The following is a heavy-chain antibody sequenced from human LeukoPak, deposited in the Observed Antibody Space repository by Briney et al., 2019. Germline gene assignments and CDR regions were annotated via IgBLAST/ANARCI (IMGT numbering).Heavy chain of an antibody. CDR2: ISYDGSNK. Sequence: LGGSLRLSCAASGFTVSSNYMSWVRQAPGKGLEWVAVISYDGSNKYYADSVKGRFTISRDNSKNTLYLQMNSLRAEDTAVYYCARDQYYVWGSYRDFFDYWGQGTLVTVSS. J-gene: IGHJ4*02. V-gene: IGHV3-30*03. D-gene: IGHD3-16*02. CDR1: GFTVSSNY. CDR3: ARDQYYVWGSYRDFFDY.